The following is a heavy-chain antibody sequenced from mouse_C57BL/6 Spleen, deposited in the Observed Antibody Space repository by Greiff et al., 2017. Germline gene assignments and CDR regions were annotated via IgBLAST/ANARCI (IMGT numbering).Heavy chain of an antibody. CDR1: GYTFTSYW. CDR2: IHPNSGST. CDR3: ARSRRAWFAY. J-gene: IGHJ3*01. Sequence: QVQLKQPGAELVKPGASVKLSCKASGYTFTSYWMHWVKQRPGQGLEWIGMIHPNSGSTNYNEKFKSKATLTVDKSSSTASMQLSSLTSEDSAVYYCARSRRAWFAYWGQGTLVTVSA. V-gene: IGHV1-64*01.